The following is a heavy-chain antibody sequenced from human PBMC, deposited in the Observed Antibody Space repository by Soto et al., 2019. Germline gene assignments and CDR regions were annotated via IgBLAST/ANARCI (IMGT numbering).Heavy chain of an antibody. D-gene: IGHD6-13*01. CDR3: TIVRPSKAYSRFY. CDR1: GITFSDHY. J-gene: IGHJ4*02. Sequence: PGGSLRLSCAASGITFSDHYIDWVRQAPGKGLEWIGRTRNKANRYTTSFAASVKGRFAISRDASKNSLYLQMNSLQTEDTAVYYCTIVRPSKAYSRFYWGQGTLVTVSS. CDR2: TRNKANRYTT. V-gene: IGHV3-72*01.